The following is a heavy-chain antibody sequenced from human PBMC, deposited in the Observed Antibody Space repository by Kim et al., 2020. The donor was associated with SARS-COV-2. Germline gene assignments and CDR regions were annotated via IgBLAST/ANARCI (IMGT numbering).Heavy chain of an antibody. CDR1: GGTFSSYA. CDR2: IIPIFGTA. V-gene: IGHV1-69*13. J-gene: IGHJ6*02. Sequence: SVKVSCKASGGTFSSYAISWVRQAPGQGLEWMGGIIPIFGTANYAQKFQGRVTITADESTSTAYMELSSLRSEDTAVYYCARVGGGSGSYYNVLSGYYGMDVWGQGTTVTVSS. CDR3: ARVGGGSGSYYNVLSGYYGMDV. D-gene: IGHD3-10*01.